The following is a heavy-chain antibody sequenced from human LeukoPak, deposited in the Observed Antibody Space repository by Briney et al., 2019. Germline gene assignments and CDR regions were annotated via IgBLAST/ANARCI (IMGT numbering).Heavy chain of an antibody. V-gene: IGHV3-15*01. CDR2: LKSKNSGETT. J-gene: IGHJ4*02. D-gene: IGHD1-1*01. Sequence: PGGSLRLSCVASGFTFNESWMSWVRQAPGKGLEWVGRLKSKNSGETTDYAAPVQGRFTISRDDSKNTLYLVTNGLKDEDTAVYYCTDLGANLLGYWGQGTLVTVSS. CDR3: TDLGANLLGY. CDR1: GFTFNESW.